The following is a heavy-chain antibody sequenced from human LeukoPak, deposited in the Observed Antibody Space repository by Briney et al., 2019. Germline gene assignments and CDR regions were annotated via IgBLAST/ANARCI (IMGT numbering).Heavy chain of an antibody. J-gene: IGHJ4*02. D-gene: IGHD3-22*01. CDR2: IYYSGST. V-gene: IGHV4-59*05. CDR3: ARGTPYPRPHWFTYYYDSSGYYFDY. CDR1: GGSISSYY. Sequence: SETLSLTCTVSGGSISSYYWSWIRQPPGKGLEWIGSIYYSGSTYYNPSLKSRATISVDTSKNQFSLKLSSVTAADTAVYYCARGTPYPRPHWFTYYYDSSGYYFDYWGQGTLVTVSS.